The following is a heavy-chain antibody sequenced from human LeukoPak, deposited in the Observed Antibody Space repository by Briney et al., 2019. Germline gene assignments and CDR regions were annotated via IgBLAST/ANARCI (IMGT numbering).Heavy chain of an antibody. CDR2: IHYTGST. Sequence: SETLSLTCTVSGGSISSYYWSWIRQSPGKGLECIGYIHYTGSTNYNPSLKSRVTISVETSKNQFSLKLKSVTAADTAVYYCARGRGEGRGIALIRGVRAPSYNWFDPWGHGTQVTVSS. D-gene: IGHD3-10*01. V-gene: IGHV4-59*12. CDR3: ARGRGEGRGIALIRGVRAPSYNWFDP. J-gene: IGHJ5*02. CDR1: GGSISSYY.